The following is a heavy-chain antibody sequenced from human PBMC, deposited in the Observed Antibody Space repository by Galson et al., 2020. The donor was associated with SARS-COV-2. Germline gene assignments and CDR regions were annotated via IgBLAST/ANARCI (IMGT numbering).Heavy chain of an antibody. CDR3: ARDRLPRPYTICGGVITTQSYYYGMDV. D-gene: IGHD3-3*01. CDR1: GYTFTGYY. Sequence: ASVKVSCKASGYTFTGYYMHWVRQAPGQGLEWMGWINPNSGGTNYAQKFQGRVTMTRDTSISTAYMELSRLRSDDTAVYYCARDRLPRPYTICGGVITTQSYYYGMDVWGQGTTVTVSS. J-gene: IGHJ6*02. CDR2: INPNSGGT. V-gene: IGHV1-2*02.